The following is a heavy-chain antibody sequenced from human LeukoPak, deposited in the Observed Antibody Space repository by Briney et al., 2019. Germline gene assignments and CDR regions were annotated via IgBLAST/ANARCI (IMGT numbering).Heavy chain of an antibody. CDR1: GFTSSSYW. CDR2: ISSDGSST. Sequence: GGSLRLSCADSGFTSSSYWMHWVRQAPGKWLVWVSRISSDGSSTYYADSVKGRFTISRDNVKNTLFLQMNSLRAEDTAVYYCARSDYFDYWGQGTLVTVSS. J-gene: IGHJ4*02. V-gene: IGHV3-74*01. CDR3: ARSDYFDY.